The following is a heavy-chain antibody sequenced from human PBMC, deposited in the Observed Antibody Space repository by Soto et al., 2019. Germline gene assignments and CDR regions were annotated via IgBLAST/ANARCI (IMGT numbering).Heavy chain of an antibody. V-gene: IGHV3-23*01. J-gene: IGHJ4*02. D-gene: IGHD3-10*01. CDR3: AKDAFMVRGVHTRRIGRVYFDY. CDR1: GFTFSGYA. Sequence: GGSLRLSCPASGFTFSGYAMSWVRQAPGKGLEWVSAISGSGGSTYYADSVKGRFTISRDNSKNTLYLQMNSLRAEDTAVYYCAKDAFMVRGVHTRRIGRVYFDYWGQGTLVTVSS. CDR2: ISGSGGST.